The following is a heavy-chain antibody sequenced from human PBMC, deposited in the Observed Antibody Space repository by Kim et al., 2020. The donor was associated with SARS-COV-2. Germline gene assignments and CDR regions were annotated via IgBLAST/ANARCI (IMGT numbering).Heavy chain of an antibody. Sequence: PSLKNRVTITADTSKNKFSLNLNSVTAADTAVYYCARQRDSSSWYPDYFDYWGQGSLVTVSS. V-gene: IGHV4-39*01. J-gene: IGHJ4*02. D-gene: IGHD3-22*01. CDR3: ARQRDSSSWYPDYFDY.